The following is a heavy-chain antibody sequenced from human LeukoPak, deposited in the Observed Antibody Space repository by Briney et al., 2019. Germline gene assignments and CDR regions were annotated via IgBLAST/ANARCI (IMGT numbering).Heavy chain of an antibody. CDR2: IYYSGST. D-gene: IGHD3-3*01. CDR1: GGSFSGYY. CDR3: ARGYYDFWSGYYGGYYFDY. J-gene: IGHJ4*02. V-gene: IGHV4-59*01. Sequence: PSETLSLTCAVYGGSFSGYYWSWIRQPPGKGLEWIGYIYYSGSTNYNPSLKSRVTISVDTSKNQFSLKLSSVTAADTAVYYCARGYYDFWSGYYGGYYFDYWGQGTLVTVSS.